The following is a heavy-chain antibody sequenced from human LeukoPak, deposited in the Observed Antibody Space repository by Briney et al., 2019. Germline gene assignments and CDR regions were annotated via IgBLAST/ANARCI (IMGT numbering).Heavy chain of an antibody. Sequence: AGSLRLSCAASGFTFSNAWMSWVRQAPGKGLEWVGRIKSKTDGGTTDYAAPVKGRFTILRDDSKNTLYLQMNSLKTEDTAVYYCTTEGELHYFDYWGQGTLVTVSS. CDR2: IKSKTDGGTT. J-gene: IGHJ4*02. D-gene: IGHD1-26*01. CDR1: GFTFSNAW. V-gene: IGHV3-15*01. CDR3: TTEGELHYFDY.